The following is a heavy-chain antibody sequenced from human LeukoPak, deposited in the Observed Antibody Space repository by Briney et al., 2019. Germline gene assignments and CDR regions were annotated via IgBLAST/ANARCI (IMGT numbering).Heavy chain of an antibody. CDR2: IITSGGTT. D-gene: IGHD2-15*01. J-gene: IGHJ4*02. Sequence: GGSLRLSCAASGFIFSNYAMSWVRQAPGKGLHWVSGIITSGGTTYYADSVKGRFTISRDTSKNTLYLQVNSLRAEDTAVYYCARGGGYYPIDYWGQGTLVTVSS. V-gene: IGHV3-23*01. CDR3: ARGGGYYPIDY. CDR1: GFIFSNYA.